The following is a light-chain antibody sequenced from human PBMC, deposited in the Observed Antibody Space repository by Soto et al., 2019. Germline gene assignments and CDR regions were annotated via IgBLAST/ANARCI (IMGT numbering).Light chain of an antibody. CDR1: QTGSSKY. CDR2: GTS. Sequence: IVLTESPGTGSLSTGERATLYCRASQTGSSKYSAWYKQKPGQAPGLLIYGTSTRATGVPDRFSGSGSGTEFILTISSLQSEDFAVYYCQQYGSSGTFGQGTKVDIK. J-gene: IGKJ1*01. V-gene: IGKV3-20*01. CDR3: QQYGSSGT.